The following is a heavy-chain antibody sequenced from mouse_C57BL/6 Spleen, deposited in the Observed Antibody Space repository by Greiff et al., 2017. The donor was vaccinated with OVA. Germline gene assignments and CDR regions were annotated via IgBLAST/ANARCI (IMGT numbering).Heavy chain of an antibody. CDR1: GFNIKDYY. V-gene: IGHV14-1*01. D-gene: IGHD2-3*01. CDR3: ATWWLLGFAY. J-gene: IGHJ3*01. CDR2: IDPGDGDT. Sequence: VQLQQSGAELVRPGASVKFSCTASGFNIKDYYMHWVKQRPEQGLEWIGRIDPGDGDTDYAPKFQGKATMTADTSSNTAYLQLSSLTSEDTAVYYCATWWLLGFAYWGQGTLVTVAA.